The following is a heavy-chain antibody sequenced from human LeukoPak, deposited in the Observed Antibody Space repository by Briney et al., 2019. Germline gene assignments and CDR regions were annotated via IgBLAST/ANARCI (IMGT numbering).Heavy chain of an antibody. Sequence: PGGSRRLSCAAAGFTFSAALMNWVRQAPGKGLEWVGRIKSERNGGTTDFAAPVRDRFTISRDDSKNTLNLQMASLRTEDTAVYYCVADLPGTNSPCFDYWGQGTLVTVSS. CDR1: GFTFSAAL. D-gene: IGHD4/OR15-4a*01. J-gene: IGHJ4*02. CDR3: VADLPGTNSPCFDY. V-gene: IGHV3-15*01. CDR2: IKSERNGGTT.